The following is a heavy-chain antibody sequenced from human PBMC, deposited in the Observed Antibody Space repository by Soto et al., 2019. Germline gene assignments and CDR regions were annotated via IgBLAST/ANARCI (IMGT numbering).Heavy chain of an antibody. D-gene: IGHD2-15*01. Sequence: ASVKGSCKASGSTFPSDPVHWVRQAPGQGLEWMGWINIGNGNTQYSQNFQDRVTITRDTSATTAYMELSSLRSEDTAVYYCAREPLCGGKCYLNYFDPWGKGTLVTVSS. V-gene: IGHV1-3*04. CDR3: AREPLCGGKCYLNYFDP. CDR2: INIGNGNT. CDR1: GSTFPSDP. J-gene: IGHJ5*02.